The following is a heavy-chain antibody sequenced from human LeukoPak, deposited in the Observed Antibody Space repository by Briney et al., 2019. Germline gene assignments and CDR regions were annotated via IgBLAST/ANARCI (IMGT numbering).Heavy chain of an antibody. V-gene: IGHV4-34*01. Sequence: PSETLSLTCAVYGGSFIPHSWSWVRQPPGKGLEWIAEIDHSGSTSYIPSLKSRVTISEDTSKKQFSLKLSSVTAADTAVYYCARSVSRSSWYESRNYYYYGMDVWGQGTTVTVS. CDR1: GGSFIPHS. CDR3: ARSVSRSSWYESRNYYYYGMDV. J-gene: IGHJ6*02. CDR2: IDHSGST. D-gene: IGHD6-13*01.